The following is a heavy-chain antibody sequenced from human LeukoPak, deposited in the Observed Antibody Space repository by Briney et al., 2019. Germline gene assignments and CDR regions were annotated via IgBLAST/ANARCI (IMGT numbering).Heavy chain of an antibody. V-gene: IGHV4-39*01. CDR2: IYYSGST. CDR3: ARQALSGEPI. J-gene: IGHJ3*02. D-gene: IGHD1-14*01. CDR1: GGSIRGSNYF. Sequence: WETLSLTCTVSGGSIRGSNYFWGWIRQPRGKGLEWTGTIYYSGSTYYSPSLKSRVTISVDTSKNQFSLKLSSVTAADTAVYYCARQALSGEPIWGQGTMVTVSS.